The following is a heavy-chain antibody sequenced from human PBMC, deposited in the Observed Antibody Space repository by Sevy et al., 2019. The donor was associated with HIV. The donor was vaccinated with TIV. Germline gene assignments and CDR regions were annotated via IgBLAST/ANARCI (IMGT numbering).Heavy chain of an antibody. V-gene: IGHV1-18*03. CDR2: ISAYNGNT. Sequence: ASVKVSCKASDYTFSTQGFNWVRQAPGQGLEWMGWISAYNGNTKYAQKFQGRVTMTTDTSTITAYMELRSLTSDDMAVYYCARDWAPGYYYDAIGVKRDYYFDYWGQGTMVTVSS. J-gene: IGHJ4*02. D-gene: IGHD3-22*01. CDR1: DYTFSTQG. CDR3: ARDWAPGYYYDAIGVKRDYYFDY.